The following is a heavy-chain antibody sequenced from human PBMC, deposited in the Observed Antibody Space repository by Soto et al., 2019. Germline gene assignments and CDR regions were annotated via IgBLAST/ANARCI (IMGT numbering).Heavy chain of an antibody. CDR3: ARDLGAISGSHRWFDP. Sequence: QVQLVQSGAEVKKPGSSVKVSCKASGGTFSSYAISWVRQAPGQGLEWMGGIIPIFGTANYAQKFQGRVTITADDPTSTAYLELSSLRSEDTAVYYCARDLGAISGSHRWFDPWGQGTLVTVSS. D-gene: IGHD3-3*01. V-gene: IGHV1-69*12. CDR1: GGTFSSYA. CDR2: IIPIFGTA. J-gene: IGHJ5*02.